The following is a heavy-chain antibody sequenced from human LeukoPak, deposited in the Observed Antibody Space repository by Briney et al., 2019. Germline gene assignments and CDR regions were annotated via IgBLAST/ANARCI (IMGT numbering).Heavy chain of an antibody. V-gene: IGHV1-3*01. CDR1: GYTFTSYA. Sequence: ASVKVSCKASGYTFTSYAMQWVRQAPGQRLEWMGWINAGNGNTKYSQKFQGRVTITRDTSASTAYMELSSLRSEDTAVYYCARPLVGATTPPGYWGQGTLVTVSS. J-gene: IGHJ4*02. D-gene: IGHD1-26*01. CDR2: INAGNGNT. CDR3: ARPLVGATTPPGY.